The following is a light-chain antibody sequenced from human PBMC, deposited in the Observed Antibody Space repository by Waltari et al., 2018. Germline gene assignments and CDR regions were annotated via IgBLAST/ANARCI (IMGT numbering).Light chain of an antibody. J-gene: IGLJ3*02. CDR1: SGHSSNV. Sequence: QLVLTQSPSASASLGASVKLTCTLSSGHSSNVIAWLQQHPEKGPRYLMKVNRDGSHSKGDEIPDRFSGSSSGAERYLTISNLQSEDEADYYCQTGGHGTWVFGGGTKLTVL. CDR3: QTGGHGTWV. CDR2: VNRDGSH. V-gene: IGLV4-69*01.